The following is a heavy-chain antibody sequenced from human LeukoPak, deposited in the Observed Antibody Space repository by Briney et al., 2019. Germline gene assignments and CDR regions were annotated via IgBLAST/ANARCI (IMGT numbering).Heavy chain of an antibody. V-gene: IGHV1-3*03. D-gene: IGHD3-3*01. CDR1: GYTFTSYA. CDR2: INAGNGNT. CDR3: ARERFLEWLPDY. Sequence: GASVKVSCKASGYTFTSYAMHWVRQAPGQRLEWMGWINAGNGNTKYSQEFQGRVTITRDTSASTAYMELSSLTSEDMAVYYCARERFLEWLPDYWGQGTLVTVSS. J-gene: IGHJ4*02.